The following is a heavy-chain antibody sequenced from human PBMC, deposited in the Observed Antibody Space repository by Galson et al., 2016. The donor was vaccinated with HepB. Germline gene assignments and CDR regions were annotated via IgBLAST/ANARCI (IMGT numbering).Heavy chain of an antibody. CDR3: RKSKGGVRSYYFDY. J-gene: IGHJ4*02. V-gene: IGHV3-33*06. D-gene: IGHD2-8*01. CDR2: ICTAGSNK. Sequence: SLRLSCAASAFTFSNYGMHWVRQAPGKGLEWVAGICTAGSNKYYGDSVKGRFTVSRDNSKNTLYIQMNILRAEYTAVYYCRKSKGGVRSYYFDYWGQGTLVTVSS. CDR1: AFTFSNYG.